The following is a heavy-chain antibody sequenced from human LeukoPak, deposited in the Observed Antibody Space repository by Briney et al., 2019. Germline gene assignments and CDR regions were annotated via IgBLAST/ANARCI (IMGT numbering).Heavy chain of an antibody. J-gene: IGHJ4*02. Sequence: GGSLRLSCAASGITFTSYAMHWVRQAPGKGLEWVTVISTDGKDKKYADSVKGRFAISRDNSKDTLDLQMNSLRAEDTAVYYCAKDQKWGPADYYFDSWGQGTLVTVSS. CDR1: GITFTSYA. V-gene: IGHV3-30*18. CDR3: AKDQKWGPADYYFDS. D-gene: IGHD2-2*01. CDR2: ISTDGKDK.